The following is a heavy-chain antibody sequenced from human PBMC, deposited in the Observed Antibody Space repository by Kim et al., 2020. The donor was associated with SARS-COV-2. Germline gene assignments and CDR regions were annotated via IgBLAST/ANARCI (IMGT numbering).Heavy chain of an antibody. Sequence: GGSLRLSCAASGFTFNTYGMHWVRQAPGKGLEWVAVISYDGSNKYYADSVKGRFTISRDNSKNTLYLQMNSLRIEDTAVYYCAKSFSRSYFGYDYWGQGTLVTVSS. CDR1: GFTFNTYG. V-gene: IGHV3-30*18. J-gene: IGHJ4*02. CDR2: ISYDGSNK. D-gene: IGHD1-26*01. CDR3: AKSFSRSYFGYDY.